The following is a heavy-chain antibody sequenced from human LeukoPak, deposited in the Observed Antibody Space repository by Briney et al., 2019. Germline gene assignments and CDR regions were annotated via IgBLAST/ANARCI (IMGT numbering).Heavy chain of an antibody. V-gene: IGHV3-30-3*01. CDR2: ISYDGSTK. CDR1: GFTFSTYF. Sequence: GGSLRLSCAASGFTFSTYFMHWVRQAPGKGLEWVAVISYDGSTKYYADSVKGRFTISRDNSKNTLYLQMNSLRAEDTAVYYCARDMSPYGGNRYYYYYGMDVWGQGTTVTVSS. CDR3: ARDMSPYGGNRYYYYYGMDV. J-gene: IGHJ6*02. D-gene: IGHD4-23*01.